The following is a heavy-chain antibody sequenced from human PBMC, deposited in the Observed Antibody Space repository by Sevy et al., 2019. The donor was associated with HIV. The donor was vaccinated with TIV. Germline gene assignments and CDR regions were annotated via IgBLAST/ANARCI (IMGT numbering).Heavy chain of an antibody. Sequence: GGSLRLSCGASGFTFSNYAMSWVRQAPGKGPEWVSGINKGGSTYYADSVKGRFTISRDNSKKMVFLQMNSLRADDTAVYYCASVDTTMITDLDYLGQGALVTVSS. CDR3: ASVDTTMITDLDY. CDR2: INKGGST. CDR1: GFTFSNYA. V-gene: IGHV3-23*01. J-gene: IGHJ4*02. D-gene: IGHD5-18*01.